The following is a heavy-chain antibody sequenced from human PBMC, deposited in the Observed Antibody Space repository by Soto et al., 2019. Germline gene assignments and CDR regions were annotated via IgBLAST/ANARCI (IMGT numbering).Heavy chain of an antibody. CDR1: GFTFSSYG. V-gene: IGHV3-30*18. J-gene: IGHJ6*02. CDR3: AKDPNFDILTAYYGMDV. D-gene: IGHD3-9*01. CDR2: ISYDGGSK. Sequence: QVQLVESGGGVVQPGRSLRLSCAASGFTFSSYGMHWVRQAPGKGLEWVAVISYDGGSKYYTDSVKGRFTISRDNSKNTLYLQMNSLRADDTAVYYCAKDPNFDILTAYYGMDVWGQGTTVTVSS.